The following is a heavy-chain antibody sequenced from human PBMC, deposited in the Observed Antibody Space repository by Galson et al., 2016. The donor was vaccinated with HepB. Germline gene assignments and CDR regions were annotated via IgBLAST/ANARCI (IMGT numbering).Heavy chain of an antibody. Sequence: SLRLSCAVSGFTFSRYGMYWVRQAPAKGLEWVALISYDGSNKYYADSVKGRFTISRDNSKNTLYLQMNSLRAEDTAVYYCAKEGCYYDSNGCGFDYWGQGTLVTVSS. D-gene: IGHD3-22*01. CDR3: AKEGCYYDSNGCGFDY. CDR2: ISYDGSNK. CDR1: GFTFSRYG. J-gene: IGHJ4*02. V-gene: IGHV3-30*18.